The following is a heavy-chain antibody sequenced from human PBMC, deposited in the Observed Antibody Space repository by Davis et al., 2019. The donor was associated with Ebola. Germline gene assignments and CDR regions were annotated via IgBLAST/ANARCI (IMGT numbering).Heavy chain of an antibody. J-gene: IGHJ4*02. V-gene: IGHV1-2*02. CDR3: ARDQGRSGYYYGLAGY. Sequence: ASVTVSCKASEYTFTGYCMHWVRQAPGQGLEWMGWINPNSGGTNYAQKFQGRVTMTRDTSISTAYMELSRLRSDDTAVYYCARDQGRSGYYYGLAGYWGQGTLVTVSS. D-gene: IGHD3-22*01. CDR2: INPNSGGT. CDR1: EYTFTGYC.